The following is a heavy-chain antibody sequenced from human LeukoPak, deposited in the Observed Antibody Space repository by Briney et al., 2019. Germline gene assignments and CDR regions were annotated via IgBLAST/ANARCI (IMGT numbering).Heavy chain of an antibody. V-gene: IGHV3-23*01. CDR1: GFTFSSYA. CDR2: ISGSGGST. CDR3: AKDLRITMVRGGSFDY. Sequence: PGGSLRLSCAASGFTFSSYAMSWVRQAPGKGLEWVSAISGSGGSTDYADSVKGRFTISRDNSKNTLYLQMNSLRAEDTAVYYCAKDLRITMVRGGSFDYWGQGTLVTVSS. J-gene: IGHJ4*02. D-gene: IGHD3-10*01.